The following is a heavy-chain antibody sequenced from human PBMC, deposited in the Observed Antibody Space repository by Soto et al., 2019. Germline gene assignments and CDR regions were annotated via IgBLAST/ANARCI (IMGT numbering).Heavy chain of an antibody. CDR3: ARDSGIVAAGRFSFDP. CDR2: IEWNGANI. V-gene: IGHV3-9*01. D-gene: IGHD6-13*01. Sequence: EVQLVESGGGLVQPGRSLRLSCAASGFTFNDFAMHWVRQAPGKGLEWVASIEWNGANIAYAASVEGRFTISRDNVKNALFLQMNSLRAEDTAFYFCARDSGIVAAGRFSFDPRGQGTLVTVAS. CDR1: GFTFNDFA. J-gene: IGHJ5*02.